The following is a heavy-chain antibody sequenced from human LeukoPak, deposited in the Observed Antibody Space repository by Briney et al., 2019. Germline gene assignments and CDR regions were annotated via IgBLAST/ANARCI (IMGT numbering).Heavy chain of an antibody. J-gene: IGHJ4*02. Sequence: GGSLRLSCAASGSTFSSYSMNWVRQAPGKGLEWVSSISSSSSYIYYADSVKGRFTISRDNAKNSLYLQMNSLRAEDTAVYYCALGGLQRTFDYWGQGTLVTVSS. V-gene: IGHV3-21*01. D-gene: IGHD5-24*01. CDR2: ISSSSSYI. CDR3: ALGGLQRTFDY. CDR1: GSTFSSYS.